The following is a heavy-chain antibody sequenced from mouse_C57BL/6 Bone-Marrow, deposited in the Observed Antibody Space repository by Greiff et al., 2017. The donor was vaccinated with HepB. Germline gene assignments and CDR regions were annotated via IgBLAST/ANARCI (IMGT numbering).Heavy chain of an antibody. V-gene: IGHV5-12*01. D-gene: IGHD1-1*01. Sequence: EVQLVESGGGLVQPGGSLKLSCAASGFTFSDYYMYWVRQTPEKRLEWVAYISNGGGSTYYPDTVKGRFTISRDNAKNTLYLQMSRLKSEDTAMYYCARLVITTVVAPAYWGQGTLVTVSA. CDR1: GFTFSDYY. J-gene: IGHJ3*01. CDR3: ARLVITTVVAPAY. CDR2: ISNGGGST.